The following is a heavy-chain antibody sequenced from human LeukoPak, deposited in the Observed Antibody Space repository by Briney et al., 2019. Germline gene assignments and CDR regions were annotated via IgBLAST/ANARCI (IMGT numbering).Heavy chain of an antibody. CDR3: ARRRFVRGPDVVNPFDY. D-gene: IGHD2-8*01. V-gene: IGHV4-39*01. CDR1: GASLNSGTYY. CDR2: FSYSGNI. Sequence: SETLSLTCTVSGASLNSGTYYWGWVRQPPGKGLGWIGTFSYSGNIYYNPSLKSRVTISVDMSKNQFSLKLSSVTAADTAVYYCARRRFVRGPDVVNPFDYWGQGTLVTVSS. J-gene: IGHJ4*02.